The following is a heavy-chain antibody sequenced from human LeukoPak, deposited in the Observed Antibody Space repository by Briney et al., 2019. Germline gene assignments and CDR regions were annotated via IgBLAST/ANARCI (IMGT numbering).Heavy chain of an antibody. Sequence: PGGSLRLSCAASGFTFSTYDMHWVRQAPGKGLEWVAVLSYDGRNTYYAGSVKGRFTISRDNTKNTLYLQLNSLRPEDTAMYYCAKEVGVTRVEPYWGQGTLVTVSS. CDR1: GFTFSTYD. CDR2: LSYDGRNT. CDR3: AKEVGVTRVEPY. J-gene: IGHJ4*02. V-gene: IGHV3-30*18. D-gene: IGHD1-26*01.